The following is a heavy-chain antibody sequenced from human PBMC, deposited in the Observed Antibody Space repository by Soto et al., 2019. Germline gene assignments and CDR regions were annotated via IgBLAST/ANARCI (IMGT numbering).Heavy chain of an antibody. Sequence: ASVKVSCKASGYTFTGYYMHWVRQAPGQGLEWMGWINPNSGGTNYAQKFQGWVTMTRDTSISTAYMELSRLRSDDTAVYYCARSLTTVVTMDVWGQGTTVTVSS. J-gene: IGHJ6*02. V-gene: IGHV1-2*04. CDR3: ARSLTTVVTMDV. CDR1: GYTFTGYY. CDR2: INPNSGGT. D-gene: IGHD4-17*01.